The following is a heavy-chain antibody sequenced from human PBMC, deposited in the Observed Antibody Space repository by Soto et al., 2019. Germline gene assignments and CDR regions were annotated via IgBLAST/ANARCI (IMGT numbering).Heavy chain of an antibody. J-gene: IGHJ4*02. CDR2: ISSSSSTI. CDR1: GFTFSSYS. D-gene: IGHD3-3*01. V-gene: IGHV3-48*02. Sequence: PGGSLRLSCAASGFTFSSYSMNWVRQAPGKGLEWVSYISSSSSTIYYADSVKGRFTISRDNAKNSLYLQMNSLRDEDTAVYYCARDELITIFGVVGSPIFDYWGQGTLVTVSS. CDR3: ARDELITIFGVVGSPIFDY.